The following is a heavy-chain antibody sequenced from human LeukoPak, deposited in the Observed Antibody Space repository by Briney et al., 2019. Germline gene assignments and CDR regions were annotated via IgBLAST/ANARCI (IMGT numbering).Heavy chain of an antibody. CDR3: ARDIGRDVYNTS. D-gene: IGHD5-24*01. Sequence: GGSLRLSCAASGFTFSSYSMNWVRQAPGKALESVSSISSSSSYIYYADSVKGRFTISRDNAKNSLYLQMNSLRAEDTAVYYCARDIGRDVYNTSWGQGTLVTVSS. CDR2: ISSSSSYI. V-gene: IGHV3-21*01. J-gene: IGHJ4*02. CDR1: GFTFSSYS.